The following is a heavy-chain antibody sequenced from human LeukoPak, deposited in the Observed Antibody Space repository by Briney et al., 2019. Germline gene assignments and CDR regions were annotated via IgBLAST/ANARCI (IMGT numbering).Heavy chain of an antibody. CDR2: IKQDGSEK. D-gene: IGHD2/OR15-2a*01. CDR3: ARDLTGRILYTTQRGVYFDY. CDR1: GFTFSSYW. Sequence: RSGGSLRLSCAASGFTFSSYWMSWVRQAPGKGLEWVANIKQDGSEKYYVDSVKGRFTISRDNAKNSLYPQMNSLRAEDTAVYYCARDLTGRILYTTQRGVYFDYWGQGTLVTVSS. V-gene: IGHV3-7*01. J-gene: IGHJ4*02.